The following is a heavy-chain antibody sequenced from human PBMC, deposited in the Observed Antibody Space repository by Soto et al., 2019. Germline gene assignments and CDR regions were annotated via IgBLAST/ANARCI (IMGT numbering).Heavy chain of an antibody. Sequence: QVQLQESGPGLVKPSGTLSLTCAVSGGSISSSNWWSWVRQPPGKGLEWIGEIYHSGSTNYNPSRKSRVARSVDKSKNQCSLKLSSVTAADTAVYYCARGLTPVFFDYWGQGTLVTVSS. D-gene: IGHD5-12*01. CDR3: ARGLTPVFFDY. CDR1: GGSISSSNW. V-gene: IGHV4-4*02. CDR2: IYHSGST. J-gene: IGHJ4*02.